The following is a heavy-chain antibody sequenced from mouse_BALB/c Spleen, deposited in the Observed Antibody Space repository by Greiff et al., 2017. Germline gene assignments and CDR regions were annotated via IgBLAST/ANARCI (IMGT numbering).Heavy chain of an antibody. CDR1: GYSITSDYA. CDR2: ISYSGST. J-gene: IGHJ3*01. D-gene: IGHD2-4*01. V-gene: IGHV3-2*02. Sequence: EVQRVESGPGLVKPSQSLSLTCTVTGYSITSDYAWNWIRQFPGNKLEWMGYISYSGSTSYNPSLKSRISITRDTSKNQFFLQLNSVTTEDTATYYCARSDMITRAWFAYWGQGTLVTVSA. CDR3: ARSDMITRAWFAY.